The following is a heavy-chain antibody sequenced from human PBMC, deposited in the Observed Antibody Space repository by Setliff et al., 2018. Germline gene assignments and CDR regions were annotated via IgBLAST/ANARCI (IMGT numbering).Heavy chain of an antibody. CDR3: ARDNTIVGATDY. D-gene: IGHD1-26*01. J-gene: IGHJ4*02. Sequence: PSETLSLTCAVSGGSISSGSYYWSWIRQPAGKGLEWVGRLHTSGSTNYNPSLKSRVTISVDTSENQFSLKVTSVTAADTAVYFCARDNTIVGATDYWGQGTLVTVSS. V-gene: IGHV4-61*02. CDR1: GGSISSGSYY. CDR2: LHTSGST.